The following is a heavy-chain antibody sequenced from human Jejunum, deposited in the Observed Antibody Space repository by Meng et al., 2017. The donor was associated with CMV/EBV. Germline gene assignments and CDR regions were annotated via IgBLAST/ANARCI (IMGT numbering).Heavy chain of an antibody. CDR2: IIPIFGKT. D-gene: IGHD1-26*01. Sequence: SCKASGDMFRNYAISWVRQAPGQGLEWMGGIIPIFGKTHYVQKFQGRVTITTDESTTTAYVELSSLTSEDTAVYYCARDSLSGSFDYWGQGTLVTVSS. V-gene: IGHV1-69*05. CDR3: ARDSLSGSFDY. CDR1: GDMFRNYA. J-gene: IGHJ4*02.